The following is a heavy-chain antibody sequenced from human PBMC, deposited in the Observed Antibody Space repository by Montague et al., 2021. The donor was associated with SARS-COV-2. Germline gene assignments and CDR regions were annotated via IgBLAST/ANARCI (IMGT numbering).Heavy chain of an antibody. CDR2: IYYSGST. J-gene: IGHJ4*02. V-gene: IGHV4-39*01. D-gene: IGHD2-2*01. CDR1: GGSFSGFY. Sequence: SETLSLTCAVSGGSFSGFYWSWVRQSPGEGLEWIGSIYYSGSTYYNPSLKSRVTISVDTSKNQFSLKLSSVTAADTAVYYCARLRDIVVVPAAFDYWGQGTLVTVSS. CDR3: ARLRDIVVVPAAFDY.